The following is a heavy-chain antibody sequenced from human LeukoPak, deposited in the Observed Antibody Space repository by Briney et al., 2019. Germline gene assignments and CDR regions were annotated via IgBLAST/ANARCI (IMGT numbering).Heavy chain of an antibody. D-gene: IGHD3-9*01. V-gene: IGHV3-33*01. CDR3: ARDDSADDNAFDI. Sequence: GGSLRLSCAASGFTFSSYGMHWVRQAPGKGLEWVAVIWSHGNTKKYADSVEGRFTISRDNSKNTLYLEMGTLRAEDTALYYCARDDSADDNAFDIWGQGTMVTVSS. CDR2: IWSHGNTK. J-gene: IGHJ3*02. CDR1: GFTFSSYG.